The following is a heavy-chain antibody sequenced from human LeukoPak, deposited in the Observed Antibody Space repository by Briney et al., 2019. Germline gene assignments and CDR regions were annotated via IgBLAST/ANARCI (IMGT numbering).Heavy chain of an antibody. Sequence: GGSLRLSCAASGFTFSSYSMNWVRQAPGKGLEWVSSISSSSSYIYYADSVKGRFTISRDNAKNSLYLQMNSLRAEDTAVYYCAKDQTRPDYFDYWGQGTLVTVSS. J-gene: IGHJ4*02. V-gene: IGHV3-21*04. CDR1: GFTFSSYS. CDR3: AKDQTRPDYFDY. CDR2: ISSSSSYI.